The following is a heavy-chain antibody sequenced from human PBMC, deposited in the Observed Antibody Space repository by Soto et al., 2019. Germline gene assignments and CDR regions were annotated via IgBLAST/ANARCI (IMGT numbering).Heavy chain of an antibody. V-gene: IGHV4-39*01. CDR2: IYYSGST. CDR3: ARHGGDIVVVPAATYYDYYGLDV. D-gene: IGHD2-2*01. J-gene: IGHJ6*02. Sequence: SETLSLTCTVSGGSISSSSYYWGWIRQPPGKGLEWIGSIYYSGSTYYNPSLKSRVTISVDTSKNQFSLKLSSVTAADTAVYYCARHGGDIVVVPAATYYDYYGLDVWGQGTTVTVSS. CDR1: GGSISSSSYY.